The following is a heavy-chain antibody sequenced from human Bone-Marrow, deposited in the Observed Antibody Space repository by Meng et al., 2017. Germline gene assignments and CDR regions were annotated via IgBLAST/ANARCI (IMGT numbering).Heavy chain of an antibody. J-gene: IGHJ3*02. CDR1: GFTFSSYA. CDR3: ARGKPRYYYDSSGYPLVSASDAFDI. D-gene: IGHD3-22*01. V-gene: IGHV3-23*01. Sequence: GESLKISCAASGFTFSSYAMSWVRQAPGKGLEWVSAISGSGGSTYYADSVKGRFTISRDNSKNSLYLQMNSLRAEDTAVYYCARGKPRYYYDSSGYPLVSASDAFDIWGQGKMVTVSS. CDR2: ISGSGGST.